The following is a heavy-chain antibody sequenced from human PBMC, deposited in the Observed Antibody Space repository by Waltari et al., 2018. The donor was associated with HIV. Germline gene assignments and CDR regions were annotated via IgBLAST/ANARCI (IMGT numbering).Heavy chain of an antibody. J-gene: IGHJ4*02. CDR2: MNPHRGTT. V-gene: IGHV1-8*01. D-gene: IGHD1-26*01. CDR3: ARVRRPSGSYYLSY. Sequence: QVQLQQSGAEVKKPGASVKVSCKASGYTFTSSDIFWVRQATGQGLEWMGWMNPHRGTTAYAQKFQGRVTMTRNTSITTAYMELSSLRSEDTAVYYCARVRRPSGSYYLSYWGQGTLVTVSS. CDR1: GYTFTSSD.